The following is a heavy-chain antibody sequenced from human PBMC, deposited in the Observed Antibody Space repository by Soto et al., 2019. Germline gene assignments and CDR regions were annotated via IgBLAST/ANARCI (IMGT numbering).Heavy chain of an antibody. D-gene: IGHD3-3*01. V-gene: IGHV2-5*02. J-gene: IGHJ4*02. CDR3: AHRVLRTVFGLVTTTAIYFDF. Sequence: QITLNESGPTQVKPRQTLTLTCTFSGFSLTTSGVGVGWIRQSPGKAPEWHQFIFWDDDKRYSPSLKSRLTITKDTSKNQVVLTMADLDPADTATYYCAHRVLRTVFGLVTTTAIYFDFWGQGTPVAVSS. CDR2: IFWDDDK. CDR1: GFSLTTSGVG.